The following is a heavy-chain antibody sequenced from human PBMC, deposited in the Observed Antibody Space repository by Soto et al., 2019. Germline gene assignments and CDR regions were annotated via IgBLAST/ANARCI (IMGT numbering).Heavy chain of an antibody. V-gene: IGHV3-15*01. D-gene: IGHD1-20*01. J-gene: IGHJ3*02. CDR2: IKSKTDGGTT. CDR1: GFTFSNAW. Sequence: EVQLVESGGGLVKPGGSLRLSCAASGFTFSNAWMSWVRQAPGKGLEWVGRIKSKTDGGTTDYAAPVKGRFTISRDDSKNTLYLQMNSLKTEDTAVYYCTTDTRNLKGAFDIWGQGTMVTVSS. CDR3: TTDTRNLKGAFDI.